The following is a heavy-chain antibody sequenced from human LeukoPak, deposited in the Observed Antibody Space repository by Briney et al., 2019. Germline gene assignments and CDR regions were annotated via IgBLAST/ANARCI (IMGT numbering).Heavy chain of an antibody. CDR3: ARDHPHVGEYQGYY. CDR1: GFTFSSYW. D-gene: IGHD3-10*01. Sequence: GGSLRLSCAASGFTFSSYWMSWVRQAPGKGLEWVANIKQDGSEKYYVDSVKGRFTISRDNAKNSLYLQMNSLRAEDTAVYYCARDHPHVGEYQGYYWGQGTLVTVSS. J-gene: IGHJ4*02. CDR2: IKQDGSEK. V-gene: IGHV3-7*01.